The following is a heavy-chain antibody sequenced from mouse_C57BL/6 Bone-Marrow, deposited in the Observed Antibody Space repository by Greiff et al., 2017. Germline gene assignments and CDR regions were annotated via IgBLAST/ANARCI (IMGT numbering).Heavy chain of an antibody. CDR1: GYTFTSYW. D-gene: IGHD2-2*01. Sequence: QVHVKQPGAELVKPGASVKMSCKASGYTFTSYWITWVKQRPGQGLEWIGDIYPGSGSTNYNEKFKSKATLTVDTSSSTAYMQLSSLTSEDSAVYYCASSTMVTTTGYYFEYWGQGTTLTVSS. J-gene: IGHJ2*01. CDR3: ASSTMVTTTGYYFEY. V-gene: IGHV1-55*01. CDR2: IYPGSGST.